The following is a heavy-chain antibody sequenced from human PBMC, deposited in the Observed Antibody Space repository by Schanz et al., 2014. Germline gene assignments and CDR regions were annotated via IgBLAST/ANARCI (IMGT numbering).Heavy chain of an antibody. V-gene: IGHV3-21*01. D-gene: IGHD6-6*01. J-gene: IGHJ6*02. Sequence: VQLVESGGGVVQPGGSLRLSCAASGFTSSNAWMSWVRQAPGKGLECISSISSTNTYINYADSVKGRFTISRDNAKSSLHLQMNSLRAEDTAVYYCVREGSSSPDCCYYNGMDVWGQGTTVTVSS. CDR1: GFTSSNAW. CDR3: VREGSSSPDCCYYNGMDV. CDR2: ISSTNTYI.